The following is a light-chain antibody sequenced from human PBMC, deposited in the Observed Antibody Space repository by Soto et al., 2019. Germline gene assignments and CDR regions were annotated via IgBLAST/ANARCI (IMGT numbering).Light chain of an antibody. Sequence: EIVLTQSPATLSVSPGARATLSCRASQSVSSKLAWYQQRPGQSPRLLIYGASTRATDIPARFSGSGSGTEFTLTISSLQSEDFAVYYCQQYKDWFSITFGQGTRLEIK. J-gene: IGKJ5*01. V-gene: IGKV3-15*01. CDR1: QSVSSK. CDR3: QQYKDWFSIT. CDR2: GAS.